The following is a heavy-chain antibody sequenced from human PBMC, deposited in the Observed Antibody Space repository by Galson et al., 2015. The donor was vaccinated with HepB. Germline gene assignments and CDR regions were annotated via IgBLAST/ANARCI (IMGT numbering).Heavy chain of an antibody. CDR1: GGAFNSHA. Sequence: SCKASGGAFNSHAINWMRQAPGQGLEWMGGITPMFGRANYAQKFQGRVMITADDSTSTAYMEVRSLRTEDTAMYYCARGFSGEPSLQYFFFWGQGTLVTVS. CDR2: ITPMFGRA. D-gene: IGHD3-3*01. V-gene: IGHV1-69*01. J-gene: IGHJ4*02. CDR3: ARGFSGEPSLQYFFF.